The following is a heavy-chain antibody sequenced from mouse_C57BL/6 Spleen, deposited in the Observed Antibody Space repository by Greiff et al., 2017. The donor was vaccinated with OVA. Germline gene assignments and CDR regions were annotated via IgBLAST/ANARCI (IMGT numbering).Heavy chain of an antibody. J-gene: IGHJ2*01. Sequence: VQLQQSGPELVKPGASVKISCKASGYTFTDYYMNWVKQSHGKSLEWIGDINPNNGGTSYNQKFKGKATLTVDKSSSTAYMELRSLTSEDSAVYYCARFDYDYLDYWGQGTTLTVSS. V-gene: IGHV1-26*01. CDR1: GYTFTDYY. D-gene: IGHD2-4*01. CDR2: INPNNGGT. CDR3: ARFDYDYLDY.